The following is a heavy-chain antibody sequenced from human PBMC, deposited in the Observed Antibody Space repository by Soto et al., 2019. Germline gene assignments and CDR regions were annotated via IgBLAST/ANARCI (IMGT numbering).Heavy chain of an antibody. CDR1: GGSISSSSYY. CDR3: ATLWGQD. D-gene: IGHD3-10*01. CDR2: IYYSGST. Sequence: QLQLQESGPGLVKPSETLSLTCTVSGGSISSSSYYWGWIRQPPGKGLEWIGSIYYSGSTYYNPSXXXRXXTSVDTSKNQFSLKLSSVTAADTAVYYCATLWGQDWGQGTLVTVSS. V-gene: IGHV4-39*01. J-gene: IGHJ4*02.